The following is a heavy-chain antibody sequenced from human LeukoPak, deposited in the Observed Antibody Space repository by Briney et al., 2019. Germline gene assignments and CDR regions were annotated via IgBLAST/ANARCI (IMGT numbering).Heavy chain of an antibody. CDR3: ASVDSSGYYYFDY. D-gene: IGHD3-22*01. CDR1: GGSISSSSYY. CDR2: INHSGST. Sequence: SETLSLTCTVSGGSISSSSYYWGWIRQPPGKGLEWIGEINHSGSTNYNPSLKSRVTISVDTSKNQFSLKLSSVTAADTAVYYCASVDSSGYYYFDYWGQGTLVTVSS. J-gene: IGHJ4*02. V-gene: IGHV4-39*07.